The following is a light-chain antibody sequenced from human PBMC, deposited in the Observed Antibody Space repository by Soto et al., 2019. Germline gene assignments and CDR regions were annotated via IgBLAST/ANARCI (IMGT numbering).Light chain of an antibody. CDR1: QSVTNW. V-gene: IGKV1-5*01. CDR3: QQYDSYSWT. Sequence: DIQMTQSPSTLSASVGERVTITCRASQSVTNWLAWYQQKPGKAPKLLIYDVSSLESGVPSRFSGSGSGTEIILTISSLQPEDFATYYCQQYDSYSWTFGQGTKVDIK. CDR2: DVS. J-gene: IGKJ1*01.